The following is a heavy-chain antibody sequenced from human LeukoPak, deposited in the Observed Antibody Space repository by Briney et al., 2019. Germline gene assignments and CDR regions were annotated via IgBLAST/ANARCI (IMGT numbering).Heavy chain of an antibody. CDR1: GFSFGHYA. D-gene: IGHD1-1*01. J-gene: IGHJ4*02. CDR3: TRNDYRRYFDY. V-gene: IGHV3-49*04. Sequence: PGGSLRLSCTTSGFSFGHYAMTWVRQAPGKGLEWVGSIRSEPYGGTTDYAASVKGRFIISRDDSKSIAYLQMNSLKTEDTAVYYCTRNDYRRYFDYWGQGALVTVSS. CDR2: IRSEPYGGTT.